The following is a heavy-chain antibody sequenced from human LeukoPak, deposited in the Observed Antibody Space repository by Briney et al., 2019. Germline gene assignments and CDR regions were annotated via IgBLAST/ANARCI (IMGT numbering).Heavy chain of an antibody. J-gene: IGHJ4*02. CDR3: ARDSPDLGYCSSTSCPFDY. CDR1: DGSISSNSYY. D-gene: IGHD2-2*01. Sequence: SETLSLTCTVSDGSISSNSYYWGWIRQPPGKGLEWIGSIYYSGSTYYNPSLKSRVTISVDTSKNQFSLKLSSVTAADTAVYYCARDSPDLGYCSSTSCPFDYWGQGTLVTVSS. V-gene: IGHV4-39*07. CDR2: IYYSGST.